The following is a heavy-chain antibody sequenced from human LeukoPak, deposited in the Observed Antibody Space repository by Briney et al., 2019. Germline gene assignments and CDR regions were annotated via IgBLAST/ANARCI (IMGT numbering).Heavy chain of an antibody. CDR3: AREHPTSYDILTGYQYYFDY. CDR2: IWYDGSNK. V-gene: IGHV3-33*01. Sequence: GGSLRLSCAASGFTFSSYGMHWVRQAPGKGLEWVAVIWYDGSNKYYADSVKGRFTISRDNSKNTLYLQMNSLRAEDTAVYYCAREHPTSYDILTGYQYYFDYWGQGTLVTVSS. J-gene: IGHJ4*02. CDR1: GFTFSSYG. D-gene: IGHD3-9*01.